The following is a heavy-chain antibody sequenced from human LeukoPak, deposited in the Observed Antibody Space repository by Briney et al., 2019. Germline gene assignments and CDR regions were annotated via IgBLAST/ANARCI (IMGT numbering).Heavy chain of an antibody. CDR2: LYPGDSDT. CDR1: GYSFTSYW. Sequence: GESLKISCKGSGYSFTSYWIGWVRQMPLKGRDWMGILYPGDSDTRYSPSFQGQVTISADKSISTAYLQWRSLKASDTAMYYCARYSYYGDSIQDAFDIWGQGTMVTVSS. D-gene: IGHD4-17*01. V-gene: IGHV5-51*01. CDR3: ARYSYYGDSIQDAFDI. J-gene: IGHJ3*02.